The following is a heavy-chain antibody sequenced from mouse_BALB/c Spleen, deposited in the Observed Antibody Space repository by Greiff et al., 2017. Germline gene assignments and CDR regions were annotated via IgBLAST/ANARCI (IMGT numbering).Heavy chain of an antibody. CDR3: ARRDLLWLRRYWYFDV. Sequence: EVKLMESGPGLVKPSQSLSLTCTVTGYSITSDYAWNWIRQFPGNKLEWMGYISYSGSTSYNPSLKSRISITRDTSKNQFFLQLNSVTTEDTATYYCARRDLLWLRRYWYFDVWGAGTTVTVSS. J-gene: IGHJ1*01. V-gene: IGHV3-2*02. D-gene: IGHD2-2*01. CDR1: GYSITSDYA. CDR2: ISYSGST.